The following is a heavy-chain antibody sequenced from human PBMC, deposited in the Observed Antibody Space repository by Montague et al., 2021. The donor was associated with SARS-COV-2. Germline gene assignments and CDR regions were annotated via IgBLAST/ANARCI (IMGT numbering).Heavy chain of an antibody. CDR2: FYCVGST. Sequence: SETLSLTCTVSGASVGSSDWGWIRQSPGKGLEWIGYFYCVGSTDYNPSLKSRATISIDTSKNQFSLKVRSVTAADTAVYYCARETMTADAFDIWGQGSMVTVSS. V-gene: IGHV4-59*02. CDR3: ARETMTADAFDI. J-gene: IGHJ3*02. CDR1: GASVGSSD. D-gene: IGHD3-22*01.